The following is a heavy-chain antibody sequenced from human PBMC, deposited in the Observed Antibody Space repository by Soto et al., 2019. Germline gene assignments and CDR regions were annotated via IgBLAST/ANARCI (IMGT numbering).Heavy chain of an antibody. J-gene: IGHJ4*02. V-gene: IGHV3-23*01. CDR2: ISSSGGST. CDR3: AREHYFGLDY. D-gene: IGHD1-26*01. CDR1: GFTFSSFG. Sequence: GGSLRLSCAASGFTFSSFGMHWVRQAPGKGLEWVSAISSSGGSTYYADSVKGRFTISRDNAKSSLFFQMHSLRDEDTAVYFCAREHYFGLDYWGQGTLVTVSS.